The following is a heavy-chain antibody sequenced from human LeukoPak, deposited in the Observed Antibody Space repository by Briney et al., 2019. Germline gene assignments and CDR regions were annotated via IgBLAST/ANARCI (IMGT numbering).Heavy chain of an antibody. CDR3: AKRSGVVNPLDYYYYMDV. CDR1: GFTFSSYS. Sequence: GGSLRLSCAASGFTFSSYSMNWVRQAPGKGLEWVSYISSSSSTIYYAASVKGRFTISRDNAKNSLYLQMNSLRAEDTAVYYCAKRSGVVNPLDYYYYMDVWGKGTTVTVSS. D-gene: IGHD3-3*01. V-gene: IGHV3-48*01. J-gene: IGHJ6*03. CDR2: ISSSSSTI.